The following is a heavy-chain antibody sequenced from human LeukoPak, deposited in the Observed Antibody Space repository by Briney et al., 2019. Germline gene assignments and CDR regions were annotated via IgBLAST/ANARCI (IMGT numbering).Heavy chain of an antibody. CDR1: GFTFSCYE. D-gene: IGHD7-27*01. Sequence: GGSLRLSCAASGFTFSCYEMNWVRRAPGKGLEWVSYISSSGSTISDANTAKGGLTSSTENAKSSLYLQMNSLRTEDTADYYCARDGDPAAGSSLRYYRMDVWGQGTPVTVSS. J-gene: IGHJ6*02. V-gene: IGHV3-48*03. CDR3: ARDGDPAAGSSLRYYRMDV. CDR2: ISSSGSTI.